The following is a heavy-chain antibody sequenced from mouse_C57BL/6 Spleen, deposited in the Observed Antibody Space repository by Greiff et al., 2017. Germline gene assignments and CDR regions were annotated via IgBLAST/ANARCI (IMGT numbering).Heavy chain of an antibody. Sequence: QVQLKQPGAELVMPGASVKLSCKASGYTFTSYWMHWVKQRPGQGLEWIGEIDPSDSYTNYNQKFKGKSTLTVDKSSSTAYMQLSSLTSEDSAVYYCARWSSGYDFDYWGQGTTLTVSS. J-gene: IGHJ2*01. CDR2: IDPSDSYT. D-gene: IGHD3-2*02. CDR1: GYTFTSYW. V-gene: IGHV1-69*01. CDR3: ARWSSGYDFDY.